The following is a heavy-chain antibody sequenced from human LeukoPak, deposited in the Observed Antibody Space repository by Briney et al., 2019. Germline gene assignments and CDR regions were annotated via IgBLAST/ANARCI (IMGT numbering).Heavy chain of an antibody. J-gene: IGHJ5*02. Sequence: SETLSLTCTVSGGSISSGGYYWSWIRQPPGKGLEWIGYIYHSGSTYYNPSLKSRVTISVDRSKNQFSLKLSSVTAADTAVYYCARDGHYYDSSGYYWIIENWFDPWGQGTLVTVSS. CDR1: GGSISSGGYY. D-gene: IGHD3-22*01. CDR2: IYHSGST. V-gene: IGHV4-30-2*01. CDR3: ARDGHYYDSSGYYWIIENWFDP.